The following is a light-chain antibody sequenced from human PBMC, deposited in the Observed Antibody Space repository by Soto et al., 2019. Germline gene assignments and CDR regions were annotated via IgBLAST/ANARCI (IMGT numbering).Light chain of an antibody. V-gene: IGKV1-27*01. CDR2: AAS. Sequence: DIQMTQSPSSLSASVGDRVTITCRASQGIRNYLAWYQQKPGKVPKLLIYAASTLQSGVPPRFIGSGSGTVFILIIMSTQPEDVANCLCQKYNSGQLAFGGETKVEIK. CDR3: QKYNSGQLA. CDR1: QGIRNY. J-gene: IGKJ4*01.